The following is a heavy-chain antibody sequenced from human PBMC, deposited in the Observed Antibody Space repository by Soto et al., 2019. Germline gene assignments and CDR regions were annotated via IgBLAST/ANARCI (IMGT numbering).Heavy chain of an antibody. J-gene: IGHJ4*02. Sequence: QITLKESGPTLVKPTQTLTLTCTFSGFSLSTSGVGVGWIRQPPGKALEWLALIYWDDDKRYSPSLKSRLTITKDNSKNQVVLTMTNMDPVDTATYYCAHRRLIYDFWSGPFDYWGQGTLVTVSS. V-gene: IGHV2-5*02. CDR3: AHRRLIYDFWSGPFDY. D-gene: IGHD3-3*01. CDR1: GFSLSTSGVG. CDR2: IYWDDDK.